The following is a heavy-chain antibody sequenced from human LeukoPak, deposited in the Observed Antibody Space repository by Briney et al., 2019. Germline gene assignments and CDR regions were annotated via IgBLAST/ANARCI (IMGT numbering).Heavy chain of an antibody. CDR1: GFSFSDHY. D-gene: IGHD2/OR15-2a*01. J-gene: IGHJ4*02. CDR3: ARAVGTLDY. V-gene: IGHV3-11*04. CDR2: ISGSGSTI. Sequence: AGGSLRLSCAASGFSFSDHYMSWIRQAPGKGLEWVSYISGSGSTIYYADPVKGRFTISRNNAKNSLYLQMNGLRAEDTAVYYCARAVGTLDYWGQGTLVTVSS.